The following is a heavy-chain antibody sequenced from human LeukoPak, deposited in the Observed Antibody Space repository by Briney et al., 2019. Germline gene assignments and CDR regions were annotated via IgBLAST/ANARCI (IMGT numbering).Heavy chain of an antibody. CDR2: IYYSGST. Sequence: SETLSLTCTVSGGSISSYYWSWIRQPPGKGLEWIGYIYYSGSTYYNPSLKSRVTISVDTSKNQFSLKLSSVTAADTAVYYCARASVSIAAAGTSPLFDYWGQGTLVTVSS. J-gene: IGHJ4*02. CDR3: ARASVSIAAAGTSPLFDY. V-gene: IGHV4-59*12. CDR1: GGSISSYY. D-gene: IGHD6-13*01.